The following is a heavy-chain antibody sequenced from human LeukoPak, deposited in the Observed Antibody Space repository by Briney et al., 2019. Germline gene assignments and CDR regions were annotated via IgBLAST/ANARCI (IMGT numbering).Heavy chain of an antibody. J-gene: IGHJ4*02. Sequence: GGSLRLSCAASGFTFSSYSMDWVRQAPGKGLEWLSSISSSSNYIYYADSLKGRFTISRDNAKNSLYLQMNSLRAEDTAVYYCARGSITGTLGYWGQGTLVTVSS. CDR2: ISSSSNYI. CDR3: ARGSITGTLGY. D-gene: IGHD1-7*01. V-gene: IGHV3-21*01. CDR1: GFTFSSYS.